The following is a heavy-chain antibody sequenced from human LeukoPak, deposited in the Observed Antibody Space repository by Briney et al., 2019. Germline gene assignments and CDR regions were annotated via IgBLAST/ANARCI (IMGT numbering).Heavy chain of an antibody. CDR2: INPNSGGT. CDR1: GYTFTGYY. D-gene: IGHD3-22*01. J-gene: IGHJ4*02. CDR3: ARATMIVVAPDY. Sequence: ASVKVSCKASGYTFTGYYMHWVRQAPGQGLEWMGRINPNSGGTNYAQKFQGRVTMTRDTSISTVYMELSSLRSEDTAVYYCARATMIVVAPDYWGQGTLVTVSS. V-gene: IGHV1-2*06.